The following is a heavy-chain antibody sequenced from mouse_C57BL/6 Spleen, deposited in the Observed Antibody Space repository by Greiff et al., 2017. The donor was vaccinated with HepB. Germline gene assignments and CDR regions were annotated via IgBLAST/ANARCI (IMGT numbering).Heavy chain of an antibody. D-gene: IGHD4-1*01. V-gene: IGHV1-64*01. CDR2: IHPNSGST. CDR1: GYTFTSYW. CDR3: ARRSWEGVFDY. J-gene: IGHJ2*01. Sequence: QVQLQRPGAELVKPGASVKLSCKASGYTFTSYWMHWVKQRPGQGLEWIGMIHPNSGSTNYNEKFKSKATLTVDKSSSTAYMQLSSLTSEDSAVYYCARRSWEGVFDYWGQGTTLKVSS.